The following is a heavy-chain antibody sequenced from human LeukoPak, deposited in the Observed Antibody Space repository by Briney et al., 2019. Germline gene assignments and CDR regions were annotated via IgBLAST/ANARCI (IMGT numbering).Heavy chain of an antibody. D-gene: IGHD3-16*01. CDR3: ARDFTGGEYFDS. V-gene: IGHV3-21*06. CDR1: GLTFSSFK. CDR2: ISPSSTYI. Sequence: GGSLRLSCAASGLTFSSFKMTWVRQVPGKGLEWAASISPSSTYIYYGDSLKGRVTASRDNAKSLLFLHMSSLRPDDTAVYYCARDFTGGEYFDSWGQGALVSVSS. J-gene: IGHJ4*02.